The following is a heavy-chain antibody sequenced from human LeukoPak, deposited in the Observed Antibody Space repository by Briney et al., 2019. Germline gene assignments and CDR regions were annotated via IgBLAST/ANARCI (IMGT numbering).Heavy chain of an antibody. CDR3: ARHRRGYSYGYDY. CDR2: INHSGST. V-gene: IGHV4-39*01. J-gene: IGHJ4*02. D-gene: IGHD5-18*01. CDR1: GGSFSSSSYY. Sequence: KSSETLSLTCTVSGGSFSSSSYYWGWIRQPPGKGLEWIGEINHSGSTNYNPSLKSRVTISVDTSKNQFSLKLSSVTAADTAVYYCARHRRGYSYGYDYWGQGTLVTVSS.